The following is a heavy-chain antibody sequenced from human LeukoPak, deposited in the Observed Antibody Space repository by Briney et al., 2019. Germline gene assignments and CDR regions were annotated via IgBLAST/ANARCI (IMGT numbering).Heavy chain of an antibody. Sequence: SETLSLTCTVSGVSISSYYWSWIRQPPGKGLEWIGYIYYSGSTNYNPSLKSRVTISVDTSKNQFSLKLSSVTAAETAVYYCVAVAGIGWFDPWGTGTRVTVS. CDR1: GVSISSYY. J-gene: IGHJ5*02. CDR3: VAVAGIGWFDP. V-gene: IGHV4-59*01. CDR2: IYYSGST. D-gene: IGHD6-19*01.